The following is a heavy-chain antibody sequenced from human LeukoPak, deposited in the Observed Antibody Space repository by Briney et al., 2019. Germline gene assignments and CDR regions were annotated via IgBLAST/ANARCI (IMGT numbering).Heavy chain of an antibody. Sequence: PGGSLRLSCAASGFSFSNVWMHWVRQVPGKGLVWVSRIYSDGSITTYADSVKGRFTISSDNAKNTLYLQMNSLRPEDTAVYYCARVRSGASFDYWGQGTLVTVSS. V-gene: IGHV3-74*01. CDR2: IYSDGSIT. J-gene: IGHJ4*02. CDR3: ARVRSGASFDY. CDR1: GFSFSNVW. D-gene: IGHD3-10*01.